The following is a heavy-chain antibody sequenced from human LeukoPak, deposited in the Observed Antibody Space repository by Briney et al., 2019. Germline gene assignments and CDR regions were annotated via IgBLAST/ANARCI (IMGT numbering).Heavy chain of an antibody. CDR1: GYRFTSYW. Sequence: PGESLKISCKGSGYRFTSYWIAWVRRMPGKGLEWMGIIYPGGSDTRYSPSFQGQVTISADKSISTAYLQWSSLKASDTAMYYCARLIGYTHYYWGQGTLVTVSS. D-gene: IGHD5-18*01. CDR3: ARLIGYTHYY. V-gene: IGHV5-51*01. CDR2: IYPGGSDT. J-gene: IGHJ4*02.